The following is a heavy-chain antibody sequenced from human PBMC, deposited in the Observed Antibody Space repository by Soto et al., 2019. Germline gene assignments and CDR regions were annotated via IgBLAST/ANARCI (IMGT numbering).Heavy chain of an antibody. Sequence: QVQLEQSGAEVKKPGSSVKVSCKASAGTLSDHGVAWLRQAPGQGLEWMGGTIPVFNTAKYAQKFQGRVTVPADKFTNIAYMELSSLRSEDTAFYFCARGVYGSGNYYTGPSAFDIWGQGTMVIVSS. V-gene: IGHV1-69*06. J-gene: IGHJ3*02. CDR3: ARGVYGSGNYYTGPSAFDI. CDR1: AGTLSDHG. D-gene: IGHD3-10*01. CDR2: TIPVFNTA.